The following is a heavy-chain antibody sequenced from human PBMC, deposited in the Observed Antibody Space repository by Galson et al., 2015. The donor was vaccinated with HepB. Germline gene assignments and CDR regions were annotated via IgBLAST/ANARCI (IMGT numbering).Heavy chain of an antibody. Sequence: SVKVSCKASGYTFTSYDINWVRQATGQGLEWMGWMNPNSGNTGYAQKFQGRVTMTRNTSISTAYMELSSLRSEDTAVYYCARGGWELLWRGYYYYYGMDVWGQGTTVTVSS. CDR2: MNPNSGNT. V-gene: IGHV1-8*01. D-gene: IGHD1-26*01. J-gene: IGHJ6*02. CDR1: GYTFTSYD. CDR3: ARGGWELLWRGYYYYYGMDV.